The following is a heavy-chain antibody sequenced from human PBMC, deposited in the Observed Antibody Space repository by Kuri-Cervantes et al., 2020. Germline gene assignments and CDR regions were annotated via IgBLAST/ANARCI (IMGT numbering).Heavy chain of an antibody. CDR3: AKAPGSSTWFLFHWFGP. V-gene: IGHV3-9*01. CDR1: GFTFDDYA. J-gene: IGHJ5*02. Sequence: SLKISCAAPGFTFDDYAMYWVRQAPRVSGISWNSGSIGYGDSVKGRFTISRDNSKNTLYLQMNSLRAEDTDTYYCAKAPGSSTWFLFHWFGPWGQGALVTVSS. D-gene: IGHD3-10*01. CDR2: ISWNSGSI.